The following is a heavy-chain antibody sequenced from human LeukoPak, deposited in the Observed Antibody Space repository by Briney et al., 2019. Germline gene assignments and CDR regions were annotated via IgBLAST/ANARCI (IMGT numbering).Heavy chain of an antibody. Sequence: ASVKVSCKASGGTFSSYAISWVRQAPGQGLEWMGRIIPIFGTANYAQKCQGRVTITTDESTSTAYMELSSLRSEDTAVYYCARDDSSSFRGAEYFQHWGQGTLVTVCS. J-gene: IGHJ1*01. CDR1: GGTFSSYA. D-gene: IGHD6-13*01. CDR2: IIPIFGTA. V-gene: IGHV1-69*05. CDR3: ARDDSSSFRGAEYFQH.